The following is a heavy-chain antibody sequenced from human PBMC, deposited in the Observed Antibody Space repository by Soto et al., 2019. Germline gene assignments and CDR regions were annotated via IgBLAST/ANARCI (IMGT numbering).Heavy chain of an antibody. CDR2: INPNNGGT. J-gene: IGHJ4*02. CDR1: GYTFTGYY. CDR3: ARVDPGMVRGVITLQFDY. Sequence: GASVKVSCKASGYTFTGYYMHWVRQAPGQGLEWMGWINPNNGGTNYAQKFQGWVTMTRDTSISTAYMELRSLRSDDTAVYYCARVDPGMVRGVITLQFDYWGQGTLVTVSS. D-gene: IGHD3-10*01. V-gene: IGHV1-2*04.